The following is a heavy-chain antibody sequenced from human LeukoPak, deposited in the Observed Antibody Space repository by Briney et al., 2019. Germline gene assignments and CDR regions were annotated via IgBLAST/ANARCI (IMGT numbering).Heavy chain of an antibody. Sequence: RGSLRLSCAASGFTFSSYAMTWVRQAPGKGLEWVSTISGSGGSTYYADSVKGRFTLSRDNSKNTVSLQMNSLRVEDTAVYYCAKDSAHSYYYGSGSYYQFWGQGTLSTVSS. J-gene: IGHJ4*01. V-gene: IGHV3-23*01. CDR2: ISGSGGST. CDR1: GFTFSSYA. D-gene: IGHD3-10*01. CDR3: AKDSAHSYYYGSGSYYQF.